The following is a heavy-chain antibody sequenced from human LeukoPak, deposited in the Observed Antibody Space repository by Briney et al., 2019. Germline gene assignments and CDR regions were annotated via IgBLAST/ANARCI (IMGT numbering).Heavy chain of an antibody. CDR1: GFTFNKYS. CDR3: ARDNEGGGYSTHYYYFGMDV. CDR2: ISPSSSTM. D-gene: IGHD1-26*01. Sequence: GGSLRLSCAASGFTFNKYSMNWVRQAPGKGLEWISYISPSSSTMYYADSVRGRFTISRDDAKNSLYLQMNSLRAEDTAVYYCARDNEGGGYSTHYYYFGMDVWGQGTTVIVSS. J-gene: IGHJ6*02. V-gene: IGHV3-48*04.